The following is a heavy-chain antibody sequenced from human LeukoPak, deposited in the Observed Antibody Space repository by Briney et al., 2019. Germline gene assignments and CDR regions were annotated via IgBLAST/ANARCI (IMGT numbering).Heavy chain of an antibody. D-gene: IGHD2-21*02. CDR3: AGSLAYCGGDCRLGDY. CDR1: GFTFSSYA. V-gene: IGHV3-23*01. J-gene: IGHJ4*02. Sequence: GGSLRLSCAASGFTFSSYAMSWVRQAPGKGLEWVSAISGSGGSTYYADSVKGRFTISRDNSKNTMYLQMNSLRAEDTAVYYCAGSLAYCGGDCRLGDYWGQGTLVTVSS. CDR2: ISGSGGST.